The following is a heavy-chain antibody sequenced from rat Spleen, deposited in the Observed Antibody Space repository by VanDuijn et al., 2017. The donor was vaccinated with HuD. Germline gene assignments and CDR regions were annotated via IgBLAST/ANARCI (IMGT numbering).Heavy chain of an antibody. Sequence: EVQLVESGGGLVQPGRSLKLSCAASGFTFSNYGMHWIRQAPTKGLEWVASISPGGGSTYYRDSVKGRFTISRDNAKNSLYLQMDSLRSEDTATYYCATYYGYDYWGQGVMVTVSS. CDR2: ISPGGGST. D-gene: IGHD1-7*01. CDR3: ATYYGYDY. J-gene: IGHJ2*01. CDR1: GFTFSNYG. V-gene: IGHV5-19*01.